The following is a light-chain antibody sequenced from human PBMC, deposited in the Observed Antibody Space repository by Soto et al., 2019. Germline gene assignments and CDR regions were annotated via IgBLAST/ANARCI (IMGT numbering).Light chain of an antibody. J-gene: IGLJ1*01. CDR1: SSDVGTYNY. V-gene: IGLV2-11*01. CDR3: CSYAGSPRYV. Sequence: QSALTQPRSVSGSLGQSVTISCTGTSSDVGTYNYVSWYQQHPGKAPKVMIYDVSERPSGVPDRFSGSKSGNTASLTISGPPGEGWGDFYCCSYAGSPRYVLGTGTQLTVL. CDR2: DVS.